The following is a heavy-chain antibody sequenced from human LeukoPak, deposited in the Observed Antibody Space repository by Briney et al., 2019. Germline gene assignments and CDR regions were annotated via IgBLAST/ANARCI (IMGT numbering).Heavy chain of an antibody. CDR3: ARPAYSGSYFDY. CDR1: GYSFTSFW. CDR2: IYPGDSVT. Sequence: NLGVSLNISCKGSGYSFTSFWIGWVRQMPGKGLEWMGIIYPGDSVTRYSPSFQGQVTISADKSISTAYLQWSSLKASDTAIYFCARPAYSGSYFDYWGQGTLVTVSS. D-gene: IGHD1-26*01. V-gene: IGHV5-51*01. J-gene: IGHJ4*02.